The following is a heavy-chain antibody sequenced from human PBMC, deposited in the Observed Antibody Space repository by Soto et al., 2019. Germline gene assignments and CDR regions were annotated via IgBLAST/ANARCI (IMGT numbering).Heavy chain of an antibody. CDR3: ASGSTVVTATHWWYFDL. J-gene: IGHJ2*01. CDR1: GFTFSSYS. CDR2: ISSSSYI. Sequence: GGSLRRSCAASGFTFSSYSMNWVRQAPGEGLEWVSSISSSSYIYYADSVRGRFTISRDNAKNSLYLQMNSLRAEDTAVYYCASGSTVVTATHWWYFDLWGRGTLVTVSS. V-gene: IGHV3-21*01. D-gene: IGHD2-21*02.